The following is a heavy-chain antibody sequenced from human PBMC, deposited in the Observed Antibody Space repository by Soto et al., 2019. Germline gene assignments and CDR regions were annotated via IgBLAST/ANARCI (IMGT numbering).Heavy chain of an antibody. CDR1: GATFTRYT. CDR3: ARGDCSGTSCYDYYYYCMDV. J-gene: IGHJ6*03. V-gene: IGHV1-69*02. Sequence: QVQLVQSGTEVKKPGSSVKVSCKASGATFTRYTIDWVRQAPGQGLEWMGRIIPMLGIANYAQKFQGRVTITADKSTSTAYMELSGLRSEETAVYYCARGDCSGTSCYDYYYYCMDVWGKGTTVTVSS. CDR2: IIPMLGIA. D-gene: IGHD2-2*01.